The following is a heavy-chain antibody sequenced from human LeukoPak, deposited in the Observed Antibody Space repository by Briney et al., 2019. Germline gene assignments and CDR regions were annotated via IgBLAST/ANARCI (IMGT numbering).Heavy chain of an antibody. CDR1: GFTFSSYW. J-gene: IGHJ6*02. Sequence: QSGGSLRLSCAASGFTFSSYWMSWVRQAPGKGLEWVANIKQDGSEKYYVDSVKGRFTISRDNAKNSLYLQMNSLRAEDTAVYYCARDLPYCSSTSCYILRTYYYYGMDVWGQGTTVTVSS. CDR2: IKQDGSEK. D-gene: IGHD2-2*02. CDR3: ARDLPYCSSTSCYILRTYYYYGMDV. V-gene: IGHV3-7*01.